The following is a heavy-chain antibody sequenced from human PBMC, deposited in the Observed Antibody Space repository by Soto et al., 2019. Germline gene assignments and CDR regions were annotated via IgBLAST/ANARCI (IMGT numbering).Heavy chain of an antibody. CDR1: GFTFINYS. V-gene: IGHV3-21*01. D-gene: IGHD6-19*01. J-gene: IGHJ4*02. Sequence: GGSLRLSCAASGFTFINYSMSWVRQAPGKGLEWVSSISSTSKYIYYADSVKGRFTISRDNAKKSLYLQMNSLRAEDTAVYYCARGRSSVWSDYWGQGTLVTVSS. CDR3: ARGRSSVWSDY. CDR2: ISSTSKYI.